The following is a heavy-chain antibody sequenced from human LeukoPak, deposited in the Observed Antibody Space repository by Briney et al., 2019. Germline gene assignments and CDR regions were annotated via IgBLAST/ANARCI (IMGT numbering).Heavy chain of an antibody. Sequence: SGPALVKPTQTLTLTCTFSGLSLSTSGMCVSWIRQPPGKALEWLARIDWDDDKYYSTSLKTTLTISNDTSKTLLVLTMTDMDPVDTVTYCCARNNYDILNPYCYGMDVWGQGTTVTVSS. CDR3: ARNNYDILNPYCYGMDV. J-gene: IGHJ6*02. CDR2: IDWDDDK. CDR1: GLSLSTSGMC. D-gene: IGHD3-9*01. V-gene: IGHV2-70*11.